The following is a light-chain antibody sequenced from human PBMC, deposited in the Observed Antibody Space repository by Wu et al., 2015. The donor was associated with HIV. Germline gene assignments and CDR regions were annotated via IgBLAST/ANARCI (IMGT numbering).Light chain of an antibody. J-gene: IGKJ5*01. CDR3: QQYSSSPIT. CDR1: QTIGSGY. Sequence: IVLTQSPDTLSVSVGERVTLSCRASQTIGSGYLAWYQLKPGQAPRLVIYETSNRAAGIPDRFGGSGSGTDFTLTITTLEPEDIAVYSCQQYSSSPITFGQGTRLEIK. V-gene: IGKV3-20*01. CDR2: ETS.